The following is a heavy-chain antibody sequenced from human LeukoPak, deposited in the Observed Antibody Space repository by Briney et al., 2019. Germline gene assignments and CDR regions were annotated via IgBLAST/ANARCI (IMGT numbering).Heavy chain of an antibody. J-gene: IGHJ6*03. D-gene: IGHD3-16*01. CDR2: IIPIFGTA. CDR3: ASRDYDYVWGMYYYYYYMDV. Sequence: SVKVSCXASGGTFSSYAISWVRQAPGQGLEWMGGIIPIFGTANCAQKFQGRVTITADESTSTAYMELSSLRSEDTAVYYCASRDYDYVWGMYYYYYYMDVWGKGTTVTVSS. CDR1: GGTFSSYA. V-gene: IGHV1-69*01.